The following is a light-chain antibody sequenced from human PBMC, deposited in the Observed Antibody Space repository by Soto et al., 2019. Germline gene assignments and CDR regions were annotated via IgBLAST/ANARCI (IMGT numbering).Light chain of an antibody. J-gene: IGKJ1*01. V-gene: IGKV3-20*01. Sequence: EMVMTQSPAPLSVSPGERATLSCRSSQSVSSNLAWYQQKPGQAPRLLIYGASTRATGIPARFSGSGSGTDFTLTISRMEPEDFAVYCCQQYGSSPRTFGQGTKVDIK. CDR3: QQYGSSPRT. CDR1: QSVSSN. CDR2: GAS.